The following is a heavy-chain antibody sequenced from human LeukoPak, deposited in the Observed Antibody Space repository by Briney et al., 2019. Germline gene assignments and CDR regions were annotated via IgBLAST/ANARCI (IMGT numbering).Heavy chain of an antibody. V-gene: IGHV4-59*08. J-gene: IGHJ4*02. CDR1: GGSISSYY. CDR3: ARSSSSWLHFDY. CDR2: IYYSGST. D-gene: IGHD6-13*01. Sequence: SETLSLTCTVSGGSISSYYWSWIRQPPGKGLEWIGYIYYSGSTNYNPSLKSRVTISVDTSKNQFSLKLSSVTAADTAVYYCARSSSSWLHFDYWGQGTLVTVSS.